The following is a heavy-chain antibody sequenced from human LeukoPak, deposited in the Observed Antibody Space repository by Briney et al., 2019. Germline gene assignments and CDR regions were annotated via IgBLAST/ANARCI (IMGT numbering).Heavy chain of an antibody. CDR2: ISAYNGNT. Sequence: VASVKVSCKASGGTFSSYAISWVRQAPGQGLEWMGWISAYNGNTNYAQKLQGRVTMTTDTSTSTAYMELRSLRSDDTAVYCCARDLFLSRLVSPGLQAGYWGQGTLVTVSS. V-gene: IGHV1-18*01. D-gene: IGHD5/OR15-5a*01. J-gene: IGHJ4*02. CDR3: ARDLFLSRLVSPGLQAGY. CDR1: GGTFSSYA.